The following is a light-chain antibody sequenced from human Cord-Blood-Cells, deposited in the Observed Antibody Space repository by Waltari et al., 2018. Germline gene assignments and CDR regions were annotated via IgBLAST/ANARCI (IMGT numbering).Light chain of an antibody. V-gene: IGKV1-33*01. Sequence: DIQMTQSPSSLSASVGDRVPITCQASQDISTYLNWYQQKPGKAPKLLIYDASNLETGVPSRFSGSGSGTDFTFTISSLQPEDIATYYCQQYDNLITFGQGTRLEIK. CDR2: DAS. J-gene: IGKJ5*01. CDR3: QQYDNLIT. CDR1: QDISTY.